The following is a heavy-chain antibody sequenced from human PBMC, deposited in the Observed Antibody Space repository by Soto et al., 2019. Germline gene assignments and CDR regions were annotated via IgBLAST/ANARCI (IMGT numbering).Heavy chain of an antibody. V-gene: IGHV4-34*01. D-gene: IGHD3-10*01. Sequence: QVRLQQWGAGLLKPSETLSLTCAVYGGSFSGYYWSWIRQPPGKGLEWIGEINHSGSTNYNPSLKSRVTISVDTSKNQFSLKLSSVTAADTAVYYCAREKATTMVRGVINWFDPWGQGTLVTVSS. CDR1: GGSFSGYY. CDR3: AREKATTMVRGVINWFDP. J-gene: IGHJ5*02. CDR2: INHSGST.